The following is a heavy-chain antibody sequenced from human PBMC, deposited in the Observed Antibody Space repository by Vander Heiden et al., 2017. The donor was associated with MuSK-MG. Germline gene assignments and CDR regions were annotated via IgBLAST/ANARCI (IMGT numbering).Heavy chain of an antibody. Sequence: EVQLVESGGGLVKPGGSLRLSCAASGFTFSSYSMNWVRQAPGKGLEWVSSISSSSSYIYYADSVKGRFTISRDNAKNSLYLKMNSLRAEDTAVYYCARPSKIGYCSCGSCYALKYYFDYWGQGTLVTVSS. V-gene: IGHV3-21*01. CDR1: GFTFSSYS. CDR2: ISSSSSYI. CDR3: ARPSKIGYCSCGSCYALKYYFDY. D-gene: IGHD2-15*01. J-gene: IGHJ4*02.